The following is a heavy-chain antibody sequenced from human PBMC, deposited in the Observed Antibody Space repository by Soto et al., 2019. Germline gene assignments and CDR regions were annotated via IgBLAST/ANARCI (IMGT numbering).Heavy chain of an antibody. V-gene: IGHV4-31*03. CDR2: IYYSGST. Sequence: SETLSLTCTVSGGSISSGGYYWSWIRQHPGKGLEWIGYIYYSGSTYYNPSLKSRVTISVDTSKNQFSLKLSSVTAADTAVYYCARGHPLSSGWYFYFDYWGQGTLVTVSS. D-gene: IGHD6-19*01. CDR3: ARGHPLSSGWYFYFDY. J-gene: IGHJ4*02. CDR1: GGSISSGGYY.